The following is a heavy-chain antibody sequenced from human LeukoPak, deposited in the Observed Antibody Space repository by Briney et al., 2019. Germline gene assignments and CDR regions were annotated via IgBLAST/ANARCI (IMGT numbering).Heavy chain of an antibody. J-gene: IGHJ4*02. V-gene: IGHV4-34*01. CDR2: INHSGST. D-gene: IGHD3-9*01. CDR1: GGSLSGYY. CDR3: ARGNYDILTGYLY. Sequence: PSETLSLTCAVYGGSLSGYYWSWIRQPPGKGLEWIGEINHSGSTNYNPSLKSRVTISVDTSKNQFSLKLSSVTAADTAVYYCARGNYDILTGYLYWGQGTLVTVSS.